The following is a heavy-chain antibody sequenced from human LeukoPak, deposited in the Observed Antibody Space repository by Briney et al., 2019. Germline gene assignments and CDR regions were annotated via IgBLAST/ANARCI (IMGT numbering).Heavy chain of an antibody. CDR3: AERSYDSSGYYDFEY. J-gene: IGHJ4*02. CDR1: GFTFSSYG. V-gene: IGHV3-30*02. CDR2: IRYDGSNK. D-gene: IGHD3-22*01. Sequence: PGGSLRLSCAASGFTFSSYGMHWVRQAPGKGLEWVAFIRYDGSNKQYADSVKGRFTISRDNSKNTLYLQMNSLRAEDTAVYYCAERSYDSSGYYDFEYWGQGTLVTVSS.